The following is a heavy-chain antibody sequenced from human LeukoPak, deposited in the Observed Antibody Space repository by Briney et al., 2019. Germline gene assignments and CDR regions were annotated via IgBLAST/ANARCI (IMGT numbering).Heavy chain of an antibody. CDR2: IYSSGTA. D-gene: IGHD6-19*01. J-gene: IGHJ4*02. V-gene: IGHV4-4*07. Sequence: SETLSLTYTVAGGSISGYYWSWIRQPAGKGLECIGRIYSSGTANYNPSLKSRVTMSVDTSKNQVSLKLTSVTAADTAVYYCARLRGAVAGLRGYYFDYWGQGTLVTVSS. CDR3: ARLRGAVAGLRGYYFDY. CDR1: GGSISGYY.